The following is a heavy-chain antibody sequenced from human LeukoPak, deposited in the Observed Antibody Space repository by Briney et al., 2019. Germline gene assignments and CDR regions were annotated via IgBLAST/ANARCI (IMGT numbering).Heavy chain of an antibody. V-gene: IGHV3-21*01. Sequence: GGSLRLSCAAYGFTFSSYSMNWVRQAPGKGLEWVSFISTSSSYIYYADSVKGRFTISRDNAKNSLYLEMNSLRAEDTAVYYCARTGGGSGSYFHFDYWGQGTLVTVSS. D-gene: IGHD3-10*01. J-gene: IGHJ4*02. CDR2: ISTSSSYI. CDR1: GFTFSSYS. CDR3: ARTGGGSGSYFHFDY.